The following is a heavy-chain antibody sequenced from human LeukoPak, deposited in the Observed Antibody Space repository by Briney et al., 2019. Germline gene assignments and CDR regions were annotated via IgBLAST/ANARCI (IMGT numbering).Heavy chain of an antibody. Sequence: GGSLRLSCAASGLSFSSYSMNWVRRAPGKGLEWSSYISSGSSTIFYADSVKGRFTISRDNAKNSLYLQMNSLRAEDTAVYYCASDCSGGSLRYWGQGTLVTVSS. J-gene: IGHJ4*02. CDR2: ISSGSSTI. CDR1: GLSFSSYS. V-gene: IGHV3-48*01. CDR3: ASDCSGGSLRY. D-gene: IGHD2-15*01.